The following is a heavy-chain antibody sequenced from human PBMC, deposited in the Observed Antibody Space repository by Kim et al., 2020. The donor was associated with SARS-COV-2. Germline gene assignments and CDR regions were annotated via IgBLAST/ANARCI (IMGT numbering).Heavy chain of an antibody. V-gene: IGHV4-39*07. CDR2: RT. J-gene: IGHJ4*02. Sequence: RTYHKPPLKSRITLSVDTPKNQFSLKLSSVTAADTAVYYCAREGAAPLDYWGQGTLVTVSS. CDR3: AREGAAPLDY. D-gene: IGHD1-26*01.